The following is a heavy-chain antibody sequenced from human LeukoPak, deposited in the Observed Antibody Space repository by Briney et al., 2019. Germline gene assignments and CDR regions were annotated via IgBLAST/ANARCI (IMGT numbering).Heavy chain of an antibody. V-gene: IGHV3-53*01. CDR1: GFTSSSNY. Sequence: GGSLRLSCAASGFTSSSNYMSWVRQAPGKGLEWVSVIYADGSTYYADSVKGRFTISRDNSKNTLYLQMNSLRAEDTAVYYCARDPGLDSRGYYALGWGQGTLVTVSS. CDR2: IYADGST. CDR3: ARDPGLDSRGYYALG. D-gene: IGHD3-22*01. J-gene: IGHJ4*02.